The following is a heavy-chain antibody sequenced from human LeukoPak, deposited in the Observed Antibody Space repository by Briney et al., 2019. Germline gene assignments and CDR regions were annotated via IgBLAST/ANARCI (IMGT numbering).Heavy chain of an antibody. D-gene: IGHD3-22*01. CDR2: IYYSGST. CDR3: ARYSSGYYPFGY. V-gene: IGHV4-59*01. J-gene: IGHJ4*02. Sequence: SETLSLTCTVSGGSISSYYWSWIRQPPGKGLEWIGYIYYSGSTNYNPSLKSRVTISVDTSKNQFSLKLSSVTAADTAVYYCARYSSGYYPFGYWGQGTLVTVSS. CDR1: GGSISSYY.